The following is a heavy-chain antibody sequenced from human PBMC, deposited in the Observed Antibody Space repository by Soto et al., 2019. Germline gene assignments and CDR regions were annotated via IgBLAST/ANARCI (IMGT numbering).Heavy chain of an antibody. D-gene: IGHD4-17*01. CDR1: GGTFSTFG. J-gene: IGHJ4*01. CDR2: IIPFFGTA. V-gene: IGHV1-69*13. CDR3: AKSAPMDAGDKYYYDF. Sequence: SVKVYCKASGGTFSTFGISWVRQAPGQGLEWMGGIIPFFGTARYSQKFEDRITITADESTNTVYMDLRSLTSEDTAIYYCAKSAPMDAGDKYYYDFWGQGALVTVSS.